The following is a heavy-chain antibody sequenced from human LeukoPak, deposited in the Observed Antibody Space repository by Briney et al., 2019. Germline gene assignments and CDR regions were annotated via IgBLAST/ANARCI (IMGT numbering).Heavy chain of an antibody. CDR3: ARDSSYAQDY. D-gene: IGHD2/OR15-2a*01. J-gene: IGHJ4*02. V-gene: IGHV3-48*02. CDR1: GFTFSRDS. CDR2: IGVSSNTI. Sequence: GGSLRLACAASGFTFSRDSMNWVRQAPGKGLEWVSYIGVSSNTIYYADSVKGRFTISRDNAKNSLYLQMSSLRDEDTAVYYCARDSSYAQDYWGQGTLVTVSS.